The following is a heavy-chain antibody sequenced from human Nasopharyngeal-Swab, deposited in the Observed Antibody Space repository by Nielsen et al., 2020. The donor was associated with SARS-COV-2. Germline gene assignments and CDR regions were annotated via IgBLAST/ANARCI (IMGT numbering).Heavy chain of an antibody. CDR2: ISWNSGST. CDR3: AKVAVDRGGDY. Sequence: SLKISCAASGFTFDDYAMHWARQAPGKGLEWVSGISWNSGSTGYADSVKGRFTISRDNAKNSLYLQMNSLRAEDTALYYCAKVAVDRGGDYWGQGTLVTVSS. V-gene: IGHV3-9*01. J-gene: IGHJ4*02. D-gene: IGHD5-12*01. CDR1: GFTFDDYA.